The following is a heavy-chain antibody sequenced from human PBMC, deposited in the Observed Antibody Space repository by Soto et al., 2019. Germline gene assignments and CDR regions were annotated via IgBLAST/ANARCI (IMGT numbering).Heavy chain of an antibody. V-gene: IGHV3-30-3*01. D-gene: IGHD6-19*01. CDR2: ISYDGSNK. CDR1: GFTFSSYA. CDR3: ARDGSSGFTRGDYFDY. J-gene: IGHJ4*02. Sequence: PGGSLRLSCAASGFTFSSYAMHWVRQAPGKGLEWVAVISYDGSNKYYADSVKGRFTISRDNSKNTLYLQMNSLRAEDTAVYYCARDGSSGFTRGDYFDYWGQGTLVTVS.